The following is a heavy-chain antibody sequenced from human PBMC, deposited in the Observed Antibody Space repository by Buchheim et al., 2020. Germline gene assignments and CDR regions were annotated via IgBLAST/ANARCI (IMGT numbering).Heavy chain of an antibody. Sequence: EVQLVESGGGLVQPGGSLRLSCAASGFPFSTYAMNWVRQAPGKWLEWVSSISGSGHNTNYADSGKGRCTISRDHSKHTMYLQMNSLRAEDTAVYYCAKKINYCSGGSCYSEEYYHIMDVWGQGTT. V-gene: IGHV3-23*04. CDR1: GFPFSTYA. J-gene: IGHJ6*02. CDR3: AKKINYCSGGSCYSEEYYHIMDV. D-gene: IGHD2-15*01. CDR2: ISGSGHNT.